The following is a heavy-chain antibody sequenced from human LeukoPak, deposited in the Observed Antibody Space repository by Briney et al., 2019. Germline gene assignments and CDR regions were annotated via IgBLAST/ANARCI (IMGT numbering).Heavy chain of an antibody. J-gene: IGHJ4*02. CDR3: ARRGVVGSTTEFAFDY. V-gene: IGHV3-21*01. CDR2: ISSSSSYI. D-gene: IGHD1-26*01. Sequence: PGGSLRLSCAASGFTFSSYSMNWVRQAPGKGLEWVSSISSSSSYIYYADSVKGRFTFSRDNSKNTLYLQMDGLRAEDTAVYYCARRGVVGSTTEFAFDYWGQGTLVTVSS. CDR1: GFTFSSYS.